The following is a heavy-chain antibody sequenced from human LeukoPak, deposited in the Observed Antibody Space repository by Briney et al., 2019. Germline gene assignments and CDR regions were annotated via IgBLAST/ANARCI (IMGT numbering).Heavy chain of an antibody. CDR2: IYTSGST. D-gene: IGHD6-13*01. V-gene: IGHV4-61*02. Sequence: ASETLSLTCTVSGSSISSSSYYWSWIRQPAGKGLEWIGRIYTSGSTNYNPSLKSRVTISVDTSKNQFSLKLSSVTAADTAVYYCARGSYSSYMDVWGKGTTVTVSS. CDR1: GSSISSSSYY. J-gene: IGHJ6*03. CDR3: ARGSYSSYMDV.